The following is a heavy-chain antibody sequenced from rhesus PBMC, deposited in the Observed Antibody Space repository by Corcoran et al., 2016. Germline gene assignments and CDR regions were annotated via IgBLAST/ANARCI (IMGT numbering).Heavy chain of an antibody. Sequence: QVQLQESGPGLVKPSEPLSLTCAVAGCSISSSNWCSGIRQPPGQGLEWIGYISGSSVSTYYNPTLKSRVTISKDTSKNQFSLKLSSVTAADTAVYYCANRVFDNWGQGVLVTVSS. J-gene: IGHJ4*01. CDR1: GCSISSSNW. V-gene: IGHV4-65*02. CDR3: ANRVFDN. D-gene: IGHD2-39*01. CDR2: ISGSSVST.